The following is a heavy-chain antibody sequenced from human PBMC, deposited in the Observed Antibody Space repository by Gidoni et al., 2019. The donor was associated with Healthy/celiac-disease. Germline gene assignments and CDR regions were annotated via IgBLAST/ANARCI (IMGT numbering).Heavy chain of an antibody. D-gene: IGHD3-10*01. CDR1: GYTFTSYD. V-gene: IGHV1-8*01. CDR2: MNPNSGNT. CDR3: ARVPPYMVRGQSPLGMDV. J-gene: IGHJ6*02. Sequence: QVQLVQSGAEVKKPGASVKVSYKASGYTFTSYDIHWVRQATGQWLEWMGWMNPNSGNTGYAQKFQGRVTMTRNTSISTAYMELSSLRSEDTAVYYCARVPPYMVRGQSPLGMDVWGQGTTVTVSS.